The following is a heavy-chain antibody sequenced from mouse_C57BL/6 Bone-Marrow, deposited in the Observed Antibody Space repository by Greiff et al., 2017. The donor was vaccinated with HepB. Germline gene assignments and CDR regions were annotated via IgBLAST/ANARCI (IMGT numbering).Heavy chain of an antibody. D-gene: IGHD1-1*01. CDR3: ARGITTVVAGDFDY. V-gene: IGHV1-81*01. CDR2: IYPRSGNT. J-gene: IGHJ2*01. Sequence: QVQLQQSGAELARPGASVKLSCKASGYTFTSYGISWVKQRTGQGLEWIGVIYPRSGNTYYNEKFKGKATLTADKSSSTAYMELRSLTSEDSAVYFCARGITTVVAGDFDYWGQGTTLTVSS. CDR1: GYTFTSYG.